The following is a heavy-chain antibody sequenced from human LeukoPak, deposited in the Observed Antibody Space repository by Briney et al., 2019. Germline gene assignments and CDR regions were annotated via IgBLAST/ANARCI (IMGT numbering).Heavy chain of an antibody. CDR3: ARLVVVVPAAWGFDY. CDR2: INHSGST. V-gene: IGHV4-34*01. Sequence: SETLSLTCAVYGGSFSGYYWSWIRQPPGKGLEWIGEINHSGSTNYNPSLKGRVTISVDTSKNQFSLKLSSVTAADTAVYYCARLVVVVPAAWGFDYWGQGTLVTVSS. D-gene: IGHD2-2*01. J-gene: IGHJ4*02. CDR1: GGSFSGYY.